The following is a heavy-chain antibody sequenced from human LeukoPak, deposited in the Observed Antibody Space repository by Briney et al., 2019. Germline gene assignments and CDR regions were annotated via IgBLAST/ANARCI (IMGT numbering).Heavy chain of an antibody. CDR1: GFTVSSNY. D-gene: IGHD3-10*01. V-gene: IGHV3-66*01. J-gene: IGHJ4*02. CDR2: IYSGGST. Sequence: GGSLRLSCAASGFTVSSNYMSWVRQAPGKGLEGVSVIYSGGSTYYADSAKGRFTISRDNSKNTLYLQMNSLRAEDTAVYYCTRGGFGYYYGSGPDYWGQGTLVTVSS. CDR3: TRGGFGYYYGSGPDY.